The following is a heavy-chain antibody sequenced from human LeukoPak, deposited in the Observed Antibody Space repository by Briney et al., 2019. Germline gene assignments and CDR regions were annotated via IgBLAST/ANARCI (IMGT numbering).Heavy chain of an antibody. J-gene: IGHJ4*02. CDR2: INWNGGST. CDR1: GFKPDDYG. D-gene: IGHD6-19*01. Sequence: GGSLRLSCAASGFKPDDYGMSWVRQVPGKGLEWVSGINWNGGSTGYVDSVKGRFTISRDNAKNSLYLQMNSLRAEDTALYYCARDGASGWYADYWGQGTLVTVSS. V-gene: IGHV3-20*04. CDR3: ARDGASGWYADY.